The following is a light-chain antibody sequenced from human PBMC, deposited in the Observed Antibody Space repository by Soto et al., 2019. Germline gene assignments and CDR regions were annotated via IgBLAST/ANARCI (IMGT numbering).Light chain of an antibody. V-gene: IGLV2-14*01. CDR1: RDDIGAYDY. Sequence: QSVLAQPASVSGSPGPSITISRAGTRDDIGAYDYVSWYQQHPVNAPKLLVYEVTNRPSGVSDRFSGSKSGNTASLTISGLQAEDEADYYCNSYTNSSAVVFGAGTKVTVL. J-gene: IGLJ2*01. CDR2: EVT. CDR3: NSYTNSSAVV.